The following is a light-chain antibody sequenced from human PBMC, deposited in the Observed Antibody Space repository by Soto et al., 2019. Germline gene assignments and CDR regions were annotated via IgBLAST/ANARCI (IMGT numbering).Light chain of an antibody. V-gene: IGKV1-6*01. CDR2: AAS. CDR3: LQDYNYPLA. J-gene: IGKJ1*01. CDR1: RGIMND. Sequence: AIQMTQSPSSLSASVGDRVTITCRASRGIMNDLAWYQQKPGKAPKVLIYAASSLQSGVPLRFSGSGSGTDFTLTISSLLPEDFATYYCLQDYNYPLAFGQGTKVEIK.